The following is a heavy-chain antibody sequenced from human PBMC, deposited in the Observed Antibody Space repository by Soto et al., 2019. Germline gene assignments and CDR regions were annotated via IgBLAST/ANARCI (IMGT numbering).Heavy chain of an antibody. CDR3: ANLPYANFDY. CDR1: GFTFDDNA. Sequence: LRLSCAVSGFTFDDNAMHWVRQAPEKGLEWVSGINWKSDIGYADSVKGRFTISRDNAENSLYLQMNSLRAEDTAVYYCANLPYANFDYWGQGTLVTVSS. V-gene: IGHV3-9*01. CDR2: INWKSDI. D-gene: IGHD2-8*01. J-gene: IGHJ4*02.